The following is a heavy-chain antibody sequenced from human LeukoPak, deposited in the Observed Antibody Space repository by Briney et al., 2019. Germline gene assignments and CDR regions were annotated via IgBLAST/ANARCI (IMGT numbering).Heavy chain of an antibody. CDR1: SFTVSSNY. V-gene: IGHV3-53*01. Sequence: GGSLRLSCAASSFTVSSNYMSSVRQAPGKRLEWVSIIYSGGNTYYVDSVKGRFTISRDNSKNTLYLQMNSLRAEDTAVYYCATRSLPGYYYGMDVWGQGTTVTVSS. CDR2: IYSGGNT. CDR3: ATRSLPGYYYGMDV. J-gene: IGHJ6*02. D-gene: IGHD2-15*01.